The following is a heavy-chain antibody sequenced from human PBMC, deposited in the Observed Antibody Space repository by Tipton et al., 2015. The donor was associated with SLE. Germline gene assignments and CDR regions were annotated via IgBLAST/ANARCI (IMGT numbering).Heavy chain of an antibody. CDR3: ARDQWGVRGGITQYYYGMDV. CDR1: GGSFSGYY. CDR2: INHSGST. J-gene: IGHJ6*02. D-gene: IGHD3-10*01. V-gene: IGHV4-34*01. Sequence: LRLSCAVYGGSFSGYYWSWIRQPPGKGLEWIGEINHSGSTNYNPSLKSRVTISVDTSKNQFSLKLSSVTAADTAVYYCARDQWGVRGGITQYYYGMDVWGQGTTVTVSS.